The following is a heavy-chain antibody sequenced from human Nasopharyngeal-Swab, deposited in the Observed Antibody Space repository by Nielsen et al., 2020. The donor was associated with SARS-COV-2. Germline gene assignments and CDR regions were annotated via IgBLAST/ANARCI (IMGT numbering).Heavy chain of an antibody. CDR3: AREAGPYTGSPNYYYNYYYMDV. CDR2: IKQDASEK. J-gene: IGHJ6*03. D-gene: IGHD1-26*01. V-gene: IGHV3-7*03. CDR1: GLPFSTYW. Sequence: GESLKISCAASGLPFSTYWMTWVRQAPGKGLEWVANIKQDASEKYYVDSVKGRFTISRDNAKNSLYLQMNSLRVEDTAVYYCAREAGPYTGSPNYYYNYYYMDVWGKGTTVTVSS.